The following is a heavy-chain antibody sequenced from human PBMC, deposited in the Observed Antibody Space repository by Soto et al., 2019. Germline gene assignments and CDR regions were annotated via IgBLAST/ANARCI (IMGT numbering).Heavy chain of an antibody. J-gene: IGHJ4*02. V-gene: IGHV4-4*07. CDR3: AREEASSYASRHFDN. CDR1: GGSMFSYY. D-gene: IGHD3-16*01. CDR2: IYGSGGT. Sequence: QVQLQESGPGLVKASETLSLTCTVSGGSMFSYYWSWIRQPAGKGLEWIARIYGSGGTNYNPSLKSRVTMSLDTSKKKCSLRLTSVTAADTAVYYCAREEASSYASRHFDNWGPGTLVTVSS.